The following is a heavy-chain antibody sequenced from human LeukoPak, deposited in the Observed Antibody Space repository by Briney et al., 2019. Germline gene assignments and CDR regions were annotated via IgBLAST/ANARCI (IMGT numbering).Heavy chain of an antibody. V-gene: IGHV4-31*03. CDR2: IYYSGST. CDR1: GGSISSGGYY. J-gene: IGHJ3*02. CDR3: ARHMSSGWYVDPYDAFDI. D-gene: IGHD6-19*01. Sequence: SQTLSLTCTVSGGSISSGGYYRSWIRQHPGKGLEWIGYIYYSGSTYYNPSLKSRVTISVDTSKNQFSLKLSSVTAADTAVYYCARHMSSGWYVDPYDAFDIWGQGTMVTVSS.